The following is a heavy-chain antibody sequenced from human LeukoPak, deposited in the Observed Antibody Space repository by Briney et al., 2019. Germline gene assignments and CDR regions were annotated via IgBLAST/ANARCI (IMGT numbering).Heavy chain of an antibody. V-gene: IGHV4-39*07. CDR1: GGSISSSSYY. J-gene: IGHJ5*02. D-gene: IGHD2-2*02. CDR2: IYYSGST. CDR3: ARRQGVLIPAPIST. Sequence: NPSETLSLPCTVSGGSISSSSYYWGWIRQPPGKGLERIGSIYYSGSTYYNPSLKCRVTILVDKSLNHFSLMLNSVTAADTAVYYCARRQGVLIPAPISTWGQGILVTVSS.